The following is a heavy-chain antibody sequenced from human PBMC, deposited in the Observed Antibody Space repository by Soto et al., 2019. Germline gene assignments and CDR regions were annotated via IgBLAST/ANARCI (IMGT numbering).Heavy chain of an antibody. V-gene: IGHV3-21*01. D-gene: IGHD3-22*01. Sequence: GGSLRLSCAASGFTLSGYSMNWVRQAPGKGLEWVSSISSSGYYIYYADSVKGRFTISRDNAENSLYLQMNSLRAEDTAVYYCVRDRDSERTYYHDSSDYADFWGQGTLVTVSS. CDR3: VRDRDSERTYYHDSSDYADF. J-gene: IGHJ4*02. CDR1: GFTLSGYS. CDR2: ISSSGYYI.